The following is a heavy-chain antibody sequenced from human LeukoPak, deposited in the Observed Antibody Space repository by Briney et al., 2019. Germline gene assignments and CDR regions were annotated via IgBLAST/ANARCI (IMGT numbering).Heavy chain of an antibody. D-gene: IGHD1-26*01. CDR1: GYTFTSYY. CDR3: ARDLRELPRADAFDI. CDR2: INPSGGST. Sequence: ASVKVSRKASGYTFTSYYMHWVRQAPGQGLEWMGIINPSGGSTSYAQKFQGRVTMTRDKSTSTVYLELSSLRSEDTAVYYCARDLRELPRADAFDIWGQGTMVTVSS. J-gene: IGHJ3*02. V-gene: IGHV1-46*03.